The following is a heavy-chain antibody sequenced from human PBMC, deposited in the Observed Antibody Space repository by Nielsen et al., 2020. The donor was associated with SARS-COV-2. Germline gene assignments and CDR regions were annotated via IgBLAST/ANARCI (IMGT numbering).Heavy chain of an antibody. J-gene: IGHJ4*02. CDR2: IYPDDSDT. V-gene: IGHV5-51*01. CDR3: ARLSGVATITDYFDY. Sequence: GESLKISCKVSGYDFAKMWIGWVRQMPGKGLEWMGFIYPDDSDTRYSPSFQGQVTISADKSTNTAFLQWSSLKASDTAMYYCARLSGVATITDYFDYWGQGTLVTVSS. D-gene: IGHD5-12*01. CDR1: GYDFAKMW.